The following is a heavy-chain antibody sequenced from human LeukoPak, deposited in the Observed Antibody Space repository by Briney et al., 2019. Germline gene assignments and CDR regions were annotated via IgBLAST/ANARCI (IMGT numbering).Heavy chain of an antibody. CDR1: GFTFSNAW. CDR3: AKLPAMIVVVINQEDY. V-gene: IGHV3-23*01. CDR2: ISGSGGST. Sequence: GGSLRLSCAASGFTFSNAWMSWVRQAPGKGLEWVSAISGSGGSTYYADSVKGRFTISRDNSKNTLYLQMNSLRAEDTAVYYCAKLPAMIVVVINQEDYWGQGTLVTVSS. J-gene: IGHJ4*02. D-gene: IGHD3-22*01.